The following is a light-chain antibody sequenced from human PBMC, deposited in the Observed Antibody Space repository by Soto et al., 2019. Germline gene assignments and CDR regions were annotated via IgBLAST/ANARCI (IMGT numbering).Light chain of an antibody. CDR2: AND. J-gene: IGLJ2*01. Sequence: QSVLTQPPSMSVTPGQRVTISCSGSRSNIGGNAVTWYQQVPGTAPRLLIYANDQRPSGVSDRFSGSKSATSASLAISGLQSEDEADYYCAVWDDNLKGLFGGGTKLTVL. V-gene: IGLV1-44*01. CDR3: AVWDDNLKGL. CDR1: RSNIGGNA.